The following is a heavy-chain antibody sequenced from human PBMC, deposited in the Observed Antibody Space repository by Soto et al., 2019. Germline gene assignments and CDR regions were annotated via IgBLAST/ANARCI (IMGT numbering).Heavy chain of an antibody. J-gene: IGHJ5*02. Sequence: QVQLQQWGAGLLKPSETLSLTCAVYGGSFSGYYWSWIRQPPGKGLEWIGEINHSGSTNYNPSLTSRVTISVDTSKNQFSLKLSSVTAADTAVYYCARGSRRTYYDFWSGYYSSWFDPWGQGTLVTVSS. D-gene: IGHD3-3*01. CDR1: GGSFSGYY. CDR3: ARGSRRTYYDFWSGYYSSWFDP. CDR2: INHSGST. V-gene: IGHV4-34*01.